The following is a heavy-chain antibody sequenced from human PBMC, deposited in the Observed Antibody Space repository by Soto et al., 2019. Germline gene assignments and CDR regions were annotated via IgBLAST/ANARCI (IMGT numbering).Heavy chain of an antibody. CDR2: IYPGDSDT. CDR1: GYSFTSYW. CDR3: AIAAAAGGVEYFQH. D-gene: IGHD6-13*01. Sequence: PGESLKISCKGSGYSFTSYWIGWVRQMPGKGLEWMGIIYPGDSDTRYSPSFQGQVTISADTSISTAYLQWSSLKASDTAMYSCAIAAAAGGVEYFQHWREGTLVTDSS. V-gene: IGHV5-51*01. J-gene: IGHJ1*01.